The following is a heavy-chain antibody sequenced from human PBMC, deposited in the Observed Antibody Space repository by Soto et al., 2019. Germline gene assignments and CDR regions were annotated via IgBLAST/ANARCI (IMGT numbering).Heavy chain of an antibody. CDR1: GGTFSIYT. CDR3: ARDPTVNLLPEGFDY. CDR2: IIPILGIA. Sequence: QVQLVQSGAEVKKPGSSVKVSCKASGGTFSIYTISWVRQAPGQGLEWMGRIIPILGIANYAQKFQGRVTITADKSTSRAYMGLSSLRSEDTAVYYGARDPTVNLLPEGFDYWGQGTLVTVSS. D-gene: IGHD4-17*01. J-gene: IGHJ4*02. V-gene: IGHV1-69*08.